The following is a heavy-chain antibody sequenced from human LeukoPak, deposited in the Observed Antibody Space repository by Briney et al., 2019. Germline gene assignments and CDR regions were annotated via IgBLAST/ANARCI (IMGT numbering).Heavy chain of an antibody. CDR3: ARQWYSSWHMDY. CDR2: IFYSGST. V-gene: IGHV4-39*01. CDR1: GGSITSSNYY. J-gene: IGHJ4*02. D-gene: IGHD6-13*01. Sequence: PSETLSLTCTVSGGSITSSNYYWGWIRQPPGKGLEWIGCIFYSGSTYYNPSLKSRVTISVDTSKNQFSLRLTSMTAADTAVYYCARQWYSSWHMDYWGQGTLVTVSS.